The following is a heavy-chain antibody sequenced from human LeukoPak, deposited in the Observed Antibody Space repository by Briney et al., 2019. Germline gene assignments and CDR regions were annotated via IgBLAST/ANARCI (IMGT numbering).Heavy chain of an antibody. J-gene: IGHJ5*01. CDR1: GYTFTRYG. Sequence: ASVSLSCRASGYTFTRYGLSGVRQAPGQGLEGMGWISAYNANTNYAQTLPGRVTLTTHTSTSTAYMELRSLRSDDTAAYYCARDPDAVYSGYDRGWFDSWGQGTLVTVSS. CDR2: ISAYNANT. V-gene: IGHV1-18*04. D-gene: IGHD5-12*01. CDR3: ARDPDAVYSGYDRGWFDS.